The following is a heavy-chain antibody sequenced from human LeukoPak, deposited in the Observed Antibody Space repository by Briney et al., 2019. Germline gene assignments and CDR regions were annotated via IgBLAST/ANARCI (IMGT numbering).Heavy chain of an antibody. CDR3: ARLPRRYYYGSGSPRGAFDI. D-gene: IGHD3-10*01. CDR1: GGSFSGYY. Sequence: SETLSLTCAVYGGSFSGYYWSWIRQPPGKGLEWIGEINHSGSTNYNPSLKSRVTISVDTSKNQFSLKLSFVTAADTAVYYCARLPRRYYYGSGSPRGAFDIWGQGTMVTVSS. V-gene: IGHV4-34*01. J-gene: IGHJ3*02. CDR2: INHSGST.